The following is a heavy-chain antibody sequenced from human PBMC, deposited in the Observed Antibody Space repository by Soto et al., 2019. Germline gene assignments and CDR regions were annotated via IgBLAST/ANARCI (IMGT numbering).Heavy chain of an antibody. J-gene: IGHJ3*01. CDR3: ASDQPKSNAFDP. Sequence: SQTISLTCAISGDSVSSNSAAGNWVRQSPSRGLEWLGRTYYRSKRYNEYAVSVKSRITINPETSKIQFYLQPNSPPPEDTAVYYFASDQPKSNAFDPWGQGTMVTV. V-gene: IGHV6-1*01. CDR1: GDSVSSNSAA. CDR2: TYYRSKRYN.